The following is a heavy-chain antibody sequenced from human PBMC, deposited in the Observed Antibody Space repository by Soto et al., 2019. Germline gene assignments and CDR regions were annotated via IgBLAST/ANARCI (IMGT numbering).Heavy chain of an antibody. D-gene: IGHD4-4*01. CDR3: TRQGNYYFDY. J-gene: IGHJ4*02. V-gene: IGHV3-48*03. CDR2: ISSSGSTI. Sequence: GGSLRLSCAASGFTFSSYEMNWVRQAPGKGLEWVSYISSSGSTIYYADSVKGRFTISRDNAKNSLYLQMNSLRAEDTAVYYCTRQGNYYFDYWGQGTLVTVSS. CDR1: GFTFSSYE.